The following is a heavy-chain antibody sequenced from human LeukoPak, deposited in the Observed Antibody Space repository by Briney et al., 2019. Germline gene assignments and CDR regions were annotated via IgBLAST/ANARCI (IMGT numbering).Heavy chain of an antibody. Sequence: SQTLSLTCTVSGGSISSGTYYWGWIRQPAGKGLEWFGRIYSSGSTNYNPSLKSRVTMSVDTSRNQFSLKLSSVTAADTAVYYCARQLYSSGSYYAPMDVWGKGTTVTISS. D-gene: IGHD3-10*01. CDR2: IYSSGST. J-gene: IGHJ6*03. V-gene: IGHV4-61*02. CDR3: ARQLYSSGSYYAPMDV. CDR1: GGSISSGTYY.